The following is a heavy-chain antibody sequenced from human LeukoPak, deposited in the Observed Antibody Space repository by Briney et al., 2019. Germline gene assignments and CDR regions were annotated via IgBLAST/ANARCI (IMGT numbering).Heavy chain of an antibody. CDR2: IDSDGSST. CDR1: GFTFSHHW. J-gene: IGHJ6*02. D-gene: IGHD6-13*01. CDR3: ARATSYSNYGMDV. V-gene: IGHV3-74*01. Sequence: GGSLRLSCAASGFTFSHHWMHWVRQVPGKGLVWVSRIDSDGSSTTYADSVKGRFTISRDNARNTLYLQMNSLRAEDTAVHYCARATSYSNYGMDVWGQGTTVTVSS.